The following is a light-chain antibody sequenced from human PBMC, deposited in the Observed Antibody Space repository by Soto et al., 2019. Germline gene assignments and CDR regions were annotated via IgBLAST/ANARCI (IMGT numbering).Light chain of an antibody. CDR1: SSNIGAGYD. V-gene: IGLV1-40*01. Sequence: QSVLTQPPSVSGAPGQRVTISCTGSSSNIGAGYDVHWYQQLPGTAPKLLIYGNSNRPSGVPDRFSGSQSGTSASLAITGLQAEDEADYYWQSYDSSLDVVFGGGTKLTVL. CDR3: QSYDSSLDVV. J-gene: IGLJ2*01. CDR2: GNS.